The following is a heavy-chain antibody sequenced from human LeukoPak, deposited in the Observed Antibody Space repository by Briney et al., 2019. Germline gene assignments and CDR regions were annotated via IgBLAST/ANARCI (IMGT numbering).Heavy chain of an antibody. V-gene: IGHV3-23*01. Sequence: GGSLRLSCAASGFAFSRYAMTWVRQAPGKGLEWVSTISGNGINTYYADSVKGRFTISRDNSKNALYLQMNSLRTEDTAIYYCARGCSATCYSTFDYWGLGTLDTVSS. J-gene: IGHJ4*02. CDR3: ARGCSATCYSTFDY. D-gene: IGHD2-2*01. CDR2: ISGNGINT. CDR1: GFAFSRYA.